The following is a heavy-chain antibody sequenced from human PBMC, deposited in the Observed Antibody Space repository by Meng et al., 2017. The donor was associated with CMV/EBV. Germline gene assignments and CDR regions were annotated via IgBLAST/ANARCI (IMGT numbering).Heavy chain of an antibody. J-gene: IGHJ4*02. V-gene: IGHV4-39*07. CDR2: IYYSGST. CDR1: GGSISSSSYY. CDR3: RIYSSGWYYFDY. Sequence: GSLRLSCTVSGGSISSSSYYWGWIRQPPGKGLEWIGSIYYSGSTYYNPSLKSRVTISVDTSKNQFSLKLSSVPAADTAVYYCRIYSSGWYYFDYWGQGTLVTVSS. D-gene: IGHD6-19*01.